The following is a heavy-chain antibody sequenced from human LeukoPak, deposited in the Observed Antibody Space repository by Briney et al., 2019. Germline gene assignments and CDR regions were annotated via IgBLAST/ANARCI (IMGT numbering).Heavy chain of an antibody. D-gene: IGHD6-13*01. CDR1: GYTFASYW. CDR3: ARRDRSLLYSSSWLDRHDAFDI. Sequence: GESLKISCKGSGYTFASYWIGWVRQMPGKGLEWMGIIYPGDSDTRYSPSFQGQVTISADKSISTAYLQWNSLKASDTAMYYCARRDRSLLYSSSWLDRHDAFDIWGQGTMVTVSS. J-gene: IGHJ3*02. V-gene: IGHV5-51*01. CDR2: IYPGDSDT.